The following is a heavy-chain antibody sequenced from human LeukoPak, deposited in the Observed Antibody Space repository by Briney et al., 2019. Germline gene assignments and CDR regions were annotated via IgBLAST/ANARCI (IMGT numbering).Heavy chain of an antibody. CDR2: IYYSGST. Sequence: PSETLSLTCTVSGVSISISSYYWGWIRQPPWKGLEWIGSIYYSGSTYYNPSLKSRFTISVDTSKNQFSLKPSSVTAAETAVYYCTRDSDYGLDAFDIWGQGTMVSVSS. J-gene: IGHJ3*02. D-gene: IGHD4-17*01. CDR3: TRDSDYGLDAFDI. V-gene: IGHV4-39*07. CDR1: GVSISISSYY.